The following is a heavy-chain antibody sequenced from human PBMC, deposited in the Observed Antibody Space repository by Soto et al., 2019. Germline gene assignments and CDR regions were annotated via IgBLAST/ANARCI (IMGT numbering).Heavy chain of an antibody. CDR2: IYYSGST. CDR1: GGSISSYY. J-gene: IGHJ4*02. CDR3: ARVAPDGTTSALDETYYFDY. D-gene: IGHD4-17*01. V-gene: IGHV4-59*01. Sequence: QVQLQESGPGLVKPSETLSLTCTVSGGSISSYYWSWIRQPPGKGLEWIGYIYYSGSTNYNPSPKSRVTISVDTSKNQFSLKLSSVTAADTAVYYCARVAPDGTTSALDETYYFDYWGQGTLVTVSS.